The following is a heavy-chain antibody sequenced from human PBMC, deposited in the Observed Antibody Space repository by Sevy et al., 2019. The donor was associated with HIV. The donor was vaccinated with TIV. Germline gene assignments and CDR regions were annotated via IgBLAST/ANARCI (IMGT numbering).Heavy chain of an antibody. Sequence: GSLRLSCVVSEFIFRASVMHWVRQAPGKGLEWVALNSFDGTTNFNGDSMKGRFTVSRDNSKNMLYLQMNSLRDDDTALYYCAREGHSSGRAGIFNIWGPGTMVTVSS. CDR3: AREGHSSGRAGIFNI. CDR2: NSFDGTTN. CDR1: EFIFRASV. J-gene: IGHJ3*02. D-gene: IGHD3-22*01. V-gene: IGHV3-30*04.